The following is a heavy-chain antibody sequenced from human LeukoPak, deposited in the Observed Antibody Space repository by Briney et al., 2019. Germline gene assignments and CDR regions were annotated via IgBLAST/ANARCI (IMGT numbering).Heavy chain of an antibody. Sequence: SETLSLTCTVSGGSISSRGYYWAWIRQPPGKGLEWIISLYHSGISYYNPALKSRLNISVNTSRNQFSLKMISVTAADTAVYYCARAYYYGRWWFDPWGQGTLVTVSS. CDR2: LYHSGIS. J-gene: IGHJ5*02. CDR3: ARAYYYGRWWFDP. CDR1: GGSISSRGYY. V-gene: IGHV4-39*07. D-gene: IGHD3-10*01.